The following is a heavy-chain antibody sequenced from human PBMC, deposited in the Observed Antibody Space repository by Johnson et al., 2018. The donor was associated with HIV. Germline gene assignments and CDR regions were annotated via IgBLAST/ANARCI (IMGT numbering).Heavy chain of an antibody. V-gene: IGHV3-64*01. D-gene: IGHD3-10*01. Sequence: VQLVESGGGVVRPGGSLRLSCAASGFTFSSYAMHWVRQAPGKGLEYVSAISSNGGSTYYANSVKGRFTISRDNSKNTLYLEMGSLRVEDMAVYYCARSRGPMRKDAFDIWGQGTKVTVSS. CDR2: ISSNGGST. CDR3: ARSRGPMRKDAFDI. CDR1: GFTFSSYA. J-gene: IGHJ3*02.